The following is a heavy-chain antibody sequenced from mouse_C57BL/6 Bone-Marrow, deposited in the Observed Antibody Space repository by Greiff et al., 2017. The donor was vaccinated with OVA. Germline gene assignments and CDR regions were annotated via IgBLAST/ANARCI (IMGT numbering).Heavy chain of an antibody. J-gene: IGHJ2*01. CDR2: INPNNGGT. Sequence: EVQLQQSGPELVKPGASVKISCKASGYTFTDYYMNWVKQSHGKSLEWIGDINPNNGGTSYNQKFKGKATLTVDKSSTTAYMELRSLTSEDSAVYYCARYDYGSSLDYWGQGTTLTVSS. CDR1: GYTFTDYY. CDR3: ARYDYGSSLDY. D-gene: IGHD1-1*01. V-gene: IGHV1-26*01.